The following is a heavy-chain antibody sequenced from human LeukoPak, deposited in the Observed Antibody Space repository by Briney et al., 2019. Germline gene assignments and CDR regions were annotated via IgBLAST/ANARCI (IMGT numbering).Heavy chain of an antibody. CDR1: GFTVSSNY. CDR2: LYSAGNT. Sequence: GGFLRLSCAASGFTVSSNYMNWDRQAPGKGLEWVSVLYSAGNTFYADSVKGRFTISRDNSKNTLYLQMNSLRPEDTAVYYCARAREYLAIDYWGQGTLVTVSS. V-gene: IGHV3-66*02. CDR3: ARAREYLAIDY. J-gene: IGHJ4*02. D-gene: IGHD2/OR15-2a*01.